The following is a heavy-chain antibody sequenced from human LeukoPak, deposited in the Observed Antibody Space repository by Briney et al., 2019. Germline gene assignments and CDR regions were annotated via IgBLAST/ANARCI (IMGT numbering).Heavy chain of an antibody. D-gene: IGHD4-23*01. CDR3: ARGGGGANPFDY. Sequence: GGCLRLACSMSGFRVSSNYMTWVRQAPGKGHERDSVFYSGGNTYYADSVKGRFTISRDNSKNTLYLQMAGLRAEDSALYYCARGGGGANPFDYWGQGILVTVTS. CDR2: FYSGGNT. J-gene: IGHJ4*02. CDR1: GFRVSSNY. V-gene: IGHV3-53*01.